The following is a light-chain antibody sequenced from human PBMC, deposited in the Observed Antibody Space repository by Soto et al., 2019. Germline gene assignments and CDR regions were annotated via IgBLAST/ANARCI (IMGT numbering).Light chain of an antibody. J-gene: IGKJ5*01. CDR2: GAS. V-gene: IGKV3-15*01. CDR3: QQYNQWPLT. Sequence: EVVMPQSPVTLSVSPGERATLTCRASQSITIDLAWYQQKPGQAPSLLIFGASTRATGIPARFSGTGSGTEFALTISSLQSEDFAVYYCQQYNQWPLTFGQGTRLAIK. CDR1: QSITID.